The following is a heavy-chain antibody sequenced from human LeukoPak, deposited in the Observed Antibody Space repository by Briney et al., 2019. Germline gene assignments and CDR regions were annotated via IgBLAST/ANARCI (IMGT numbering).Heavy chain of an antibody. D-gene: IGHD2-15*01. J-gene: IGHJ4*02. CDR1: GFIFSSYA. CDR2: ISRSGGST. V-gene: IGHV3-23*01. Sequence: PGGSLRLSCAASGFIFSSYAMSWVRQAPGKGLEWVSAISRSGGSTYYADSVKGRFTISRDNSKNTLYLQMNSLRAEDTAVYYCAKVNEDIVVVVAAPVFDYWGQGTLVTVSS. CDR3: AKVNEDIVVVVAAPVFDY.